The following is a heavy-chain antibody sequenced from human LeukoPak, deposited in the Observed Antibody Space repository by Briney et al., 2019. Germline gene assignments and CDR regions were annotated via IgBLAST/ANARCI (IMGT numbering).Heavy chain of an antibody. CDR3: ARDRSTMVRGVIGFRFDP. CDR2: INPNSGGT. J-gene: IGHJ5*02. V-gene: IGHV1-2*06. Sequence: ASVKVSCKASGYTFTGYYMHWVRQAPGQGLEWMGRINPNSGGTNYAQKFQGRVTMTRDTSISTAHMGLSRLRSDDTAVYYCARDRSTMVRGVIGFRFDPWGQGTLVTVSS. CDR1: GYTFTGYY. D-gene: IGHD3-10*01.